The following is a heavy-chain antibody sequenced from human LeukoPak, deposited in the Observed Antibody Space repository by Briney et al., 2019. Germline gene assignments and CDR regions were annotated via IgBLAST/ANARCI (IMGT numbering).Heavy chain of an antibody. J-gene: IGHJ6*02. V-gene: IGHV5-10-1*01. Sequence: GESLKISCKGSGYSFTSYWISWVRQMPGKGLEWMGRIDPSDSYTNYSPSFQGHVAISADKSISTAYLQWSSLKASDTAMYYCASLDYYYYGMDVWGQGTTVTVSS. CDR2: IDPSDSYT. CDR3: ASLDYYYYGMDV. CDR1: GYSFTSYW.